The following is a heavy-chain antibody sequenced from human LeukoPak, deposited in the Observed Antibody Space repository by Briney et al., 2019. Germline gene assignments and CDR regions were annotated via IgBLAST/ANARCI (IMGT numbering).Heavy chain of an antibody. CDR3: AKQAAFDRSEGQFDY. V-gene: IGHV4-59*11. J-gene: IGHJ4*02. CDR2: IYNSVTT. Sequence: SETLSLTCTVSGGSISNHYWSWIRQPPGKGLEWIGYIYNSVTTNYNPSLKSRVTISVDTSKNQFTLKLTSVTAADTAVYYCAKQAAFDRSEGQFDYWGQGTLVTVSS. D-gene: IGHD3-9*01. CDR1: GGSISNHY.